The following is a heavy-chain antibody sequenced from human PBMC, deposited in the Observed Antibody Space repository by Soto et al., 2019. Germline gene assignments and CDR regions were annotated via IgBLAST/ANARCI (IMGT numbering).Heavy chain of an antibody. Sequence: GGSLRLSCAASGFTFSSYSMNWVRQAPGKGLEWVSYISSSSSTIYYADSVKGRFTISRDNAKSSLYLQMNSLRDEDTAVYYCARESRFLEWLSLNWFDPWGQGTLVTVS. CDR1: GFTFSSYS. J-gene: IGHJ5*02. CDR2: ISSSSSTI. CDR3: ARESRFLEWLSLNWFDP. D-gene: IGHD3-3*01. V-gene: IGHV3-48*02.